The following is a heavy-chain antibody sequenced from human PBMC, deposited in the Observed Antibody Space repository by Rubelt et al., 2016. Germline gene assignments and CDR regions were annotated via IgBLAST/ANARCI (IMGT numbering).Heavy chain of an antibody. Sequence: EVQLLESGGGLVQPGGSLRLSCAASGFTFSSYWMSWVRQAPGKGLEWVANINQDGSAKYYVDSVKGRFTIARDNAKNSPFLQVNSLRVEDTAVYYCARENHASFDCWGQGTLVTVSS. D-gene: IGHD1-14*01. CDR2: INQDGSAK. V-gene: IGHV3-7*05. J-gene: IGHJ4*02. CDR3: ARENHASFDC. CDR1: GFTFSSYW.